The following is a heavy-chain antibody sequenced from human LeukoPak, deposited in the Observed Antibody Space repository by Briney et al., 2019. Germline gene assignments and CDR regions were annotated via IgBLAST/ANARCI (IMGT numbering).Heavy chain of an antibody. CDR3: AKGSSSQFDP. CDR1: GFTFSSYA. V-gene: IGHV3-23*01. CDR2: ISGSGGST. J-gene: IGHJ5*02. Sequence: PGASLRLSCAASGFTFSSYAMSWVRQAPGKGLGWVSAISGSGGSTYYADSVKGRFTISRDNSKNTLYLQMSSLRAEDTAVYYCAKGSSSQFDPWGQGTLVTVSS. D-gene: IGHD6-13*01.